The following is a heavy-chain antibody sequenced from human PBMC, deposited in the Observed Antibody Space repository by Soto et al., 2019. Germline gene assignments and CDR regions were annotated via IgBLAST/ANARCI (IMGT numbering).Heavy chain of an antibody. Sequence: SDTLSLTCTVSGDSIISIYHWAWIRQPPGRSLEWIASSFHTGTTYYTPSLKSRVTISVDTSKNQFSLRLSSVTAADSAVYYWVRERAPAGRGGYYADWGQG. CDR3: VRERAPAGRGGYYAD. CDR2: SFHTGTT. V-gene: IGHV4-38-2*02. D-gene: IGHD1-26*01. J-gene: IGHJ4*02. CDR1: GDSIISIYH.